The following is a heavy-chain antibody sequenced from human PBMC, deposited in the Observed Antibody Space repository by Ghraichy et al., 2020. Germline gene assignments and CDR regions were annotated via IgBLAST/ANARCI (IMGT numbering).Heavy chain of an antibody. CDR1: GFTFSNYA. D-gene: IGHD6-6*01. Sequence: GGSLRLSCAASGFTFSNYAMSWVRQAPGKGLEWVSLISGNGGGTYYADSVKGRFTISRDNSKNTLYLQMNSLRAEDTAVYYCAKRGGAFEYSSSSLYYFDYWGQGTLVTVSS. CDR2: ISGNGGGT. V-gene: IGHV3-23*01. J-gene: IGHJ4*02. CDR3: AKRGGAFEYSSSSLYYFDY.